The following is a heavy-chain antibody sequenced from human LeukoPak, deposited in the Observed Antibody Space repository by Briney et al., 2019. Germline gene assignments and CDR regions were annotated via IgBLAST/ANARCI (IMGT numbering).Heavy chain of an antibody. CDR3: ARAPLYSGGSGWSIYYFYAMDV. V-gene: IGHV4-59*01. J-gene: IGHJ6*02. CDR2: IDNSGST. CDR1: GGSISSSY. Sequence: PPQTLSLTCTVSGGSISSSYWSWVRQPPGKGLEWIGYIDNSGSTNYNPSLKSRVTISLDTPKSQFSLKLSSVTAADTAVYYCARAPLYSGGSGWSIYYFYAMDVWGQGTTVTVSS. D-gene: IGHD6-19*01.